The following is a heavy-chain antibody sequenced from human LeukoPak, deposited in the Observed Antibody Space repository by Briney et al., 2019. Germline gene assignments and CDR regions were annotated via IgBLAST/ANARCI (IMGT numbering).Heavy chain of an antibody. D-gene: IGHD3-10*01. J-gene: IGHJ6*02. Sequence: SETLSLTCTVSGGSISSYSWSWIRQSPGKGLEWIGYIDYTGGTNYNPSLKSRVTISVDTSKNHFPLKLTSVTAADTAVYYCARHPVLLSGMDVWGQGTTVTVSS. CDR1: GGSISSYS. CDR2: IDYTGGT. V-gene: IGHV4-59*08. CDR3: ARHPVLLSGMDV.